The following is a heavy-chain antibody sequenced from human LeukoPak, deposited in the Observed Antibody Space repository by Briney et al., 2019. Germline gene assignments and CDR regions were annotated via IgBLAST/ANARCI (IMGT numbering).Heavy chain of an antibody. CDR2: IYYSGST. CDR3: ARDLGPRPSRDGYKPGAGY. Sequence: PSETLSLTCTVSGGSISIGGYYWSWIRQHPGKGLEWIGYIYYSGSTYYNPSLKSRVTISVDTSKNQFSLKLSSVTAADTAVYYCARDLGPRPSRDGYKPGAGYWGQGTLVTVSS. J-gene: IGHJ4*02. CDR1: GGSISIGGYY. D-gene: IGHD5-24*01. V-gene: IGHV4-31*03.